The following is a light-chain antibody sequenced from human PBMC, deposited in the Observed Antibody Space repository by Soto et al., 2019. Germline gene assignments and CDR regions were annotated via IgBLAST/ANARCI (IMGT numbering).Light chain of an antibody. CDR3: QQANSPPLT. Sequence: QMTQSPSSVSASVGDRVTITCRASERINTYLAWYQQQPGKAPKLLIYAASSLQSGVPSRFSGSGSGTEFTLTISNLQPDDFATYYCQQANSPPLTFGGGTKVDIK. V-gene: IGKV1-12*01. CDR2: AAS. CDR1: ERINTY. J-gene: IGKJ4*01.